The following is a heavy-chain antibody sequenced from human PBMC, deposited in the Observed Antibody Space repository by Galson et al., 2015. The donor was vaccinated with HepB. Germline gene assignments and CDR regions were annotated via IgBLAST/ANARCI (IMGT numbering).Heavy chain of an antibody. V-gene: IGHV1-46*01. CDR1: GYTFTSYY. Sequence: SVKVSCKASGYTFTSYYMHWARQAPGQGLEWMGIISPSGGSTSYAQKFQGRITMTRDTSTTPVYMELSSLRSDATAVYFCARGFAAARSGAFDIWGQGTMVTVSS. CDR3: ARGFAAARSGAFDI. J-gene: IGHJ3*02. CDR2: ISPSGGST. D-gene: IGHD6-13*01.